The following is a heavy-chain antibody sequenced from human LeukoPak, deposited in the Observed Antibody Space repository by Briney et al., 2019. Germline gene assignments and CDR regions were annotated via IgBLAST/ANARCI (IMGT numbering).Heavy chain of an antibody. CDR1: GFTFSSYG. CDR2: ISYDGSNK. J-gene: IGHJ5*02. CDR3: NDGYNYH. D-gene: IGHD5-24*01. Sequence: GGSLRLSCAASGFTFSSYGMPWVRQAPGKGLEWVAVISYDGSNKYYADSVKGRFTISRDNSKNTLYLQMNSLRAEDTAVYYCNDGYNYHWGQGTLVTVSS. V-gene: IGHV3-30*03.